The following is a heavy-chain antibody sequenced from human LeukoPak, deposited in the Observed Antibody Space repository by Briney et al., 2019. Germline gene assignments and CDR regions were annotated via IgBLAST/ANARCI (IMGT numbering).Heavy chain of an antibody. D-gene: IGHD1-1*01. CDR2: VSGGGGNT. V-gene: IGHV3-23*01. CDR1: GFTFSTYA. J-gene: IGHJ4*02. CDR3: AKFFWNGGN. Sequence: GGSLRLSCVASGFTFSTYAMSWVRQAPGKGLEWVSTVSGGGGNTYYADSVKGRFTISRDNSKNTLYLQMNSLRAEDTAVYYCAKFFWNGGNWGQGTLVTVSS.